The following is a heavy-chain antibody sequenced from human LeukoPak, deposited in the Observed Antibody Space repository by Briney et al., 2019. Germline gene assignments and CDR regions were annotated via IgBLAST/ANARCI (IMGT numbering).Heavy chain of an antibody. V-gene: IGHV3-21*01. J-gene: IGHJ4*02. CDR2: ISSSSSYI. CDR3: ARGGSITMVRGKSDYFDY. Sequence: GGSLGLSCAASGFTFSSYSMNWVRQAPGKGLEWVSSISSSSSYIYYADSVKGRFTISRDNAKNSLYLQMNSLRAEDTAVYYCARGGSITMVRGKSDYFDYWGQGTLVTVSS. CDR1: GFTFSSYS. D-gene: IGHD3-10*01.